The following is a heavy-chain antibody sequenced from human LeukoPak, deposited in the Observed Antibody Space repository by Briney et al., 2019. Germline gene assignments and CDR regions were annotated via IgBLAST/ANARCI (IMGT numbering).Heavy chain of an antibody. V-gene: IGHV4-59*01. CDR2: IYYRGST. J-gene: IGHJ4*02. Sequence: SENLSPNVSVSGFSLSSFHWGWNPPPPGEGLGGGWDIYYRGSTDYNPSLKSRVTISVDTSKNQFSLKLSSVTAADTAVYYCARKRPEYYDFWSGPFDYWGQGTLVTVSS. CDR1: GFSLSSFH. CDR3: ARKRPEYYDFWSGPFDY. D-gene: IGHD3-3*01.